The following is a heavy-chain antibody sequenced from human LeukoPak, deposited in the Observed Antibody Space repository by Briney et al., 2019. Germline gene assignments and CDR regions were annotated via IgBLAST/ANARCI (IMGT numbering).Heavy chain of an antibody. V-gene: IGHV3-23*01. CDR1: GFTFSSYA. CDR3: AKGYYGSGTRPEFHY. Sequence: HPGGSLRLSCAASGFTFSSYAMSWVRQAPGKGLEWVSAISGSSGGSTYYADSVKGRFTISRDNSKNTLYLQMNSLRAEDTAVYYCAKGYYGSGTRPEFHYWGQGTLVTVSS. CDR2: ISGSSGGST. J-gene: IGHJ4*02. D-gene: IGHD3-10*01.